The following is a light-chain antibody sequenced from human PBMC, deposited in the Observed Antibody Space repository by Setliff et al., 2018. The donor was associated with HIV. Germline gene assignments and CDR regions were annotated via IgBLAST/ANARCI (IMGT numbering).Light chain of an antibody. CDR3: SSYTGRSTFV. CDR2: DVS. J-gene: IGLJ1*01. V-gene: IGLV2-14*03. CDR1: SSDFGGYNY. Sequence: QSVLTQPASVSGSPGQSITISCTGASSDFGGYNYVSWYEQHPGKAPKLMIYDVSKRPSGVSNRFSGSKSGNTASLTISGLQAEDEADYYCSSYTGRSTFVFGTGTKVTVL.